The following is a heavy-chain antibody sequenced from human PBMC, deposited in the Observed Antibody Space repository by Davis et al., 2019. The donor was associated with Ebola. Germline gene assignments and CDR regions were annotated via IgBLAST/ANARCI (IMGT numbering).Heavy chain of an antibody. V-gene: IGHV3-30-3*01. CDR2: ISYDGSNK. J-gene: IGHJ6*02. CDR1: GFTFSSYA. Sequence: PGGSLRLSCAASGFTFSSYAMHWVRQAPGKGLEWVAVISYDGSNKYYADSVKGRFTISRDNSKNTLYLQMNSLRAEDTAVYYCARDPTVAGTFYYYYGMDVWGQGTTVTVSS. D-gene: IGHD6-19*01. CDR3: ARDPTVAGTFYYYYGMDV.